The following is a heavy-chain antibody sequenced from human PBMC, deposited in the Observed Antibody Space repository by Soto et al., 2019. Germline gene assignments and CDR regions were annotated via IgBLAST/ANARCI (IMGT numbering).Heavy chain of an antibody. Sequence: GGSLRLSCAASGFTFSSYAMSWVRQAPGKGLEWVSAISGSGGSTYYADFVKGRFTISRDNSKNTLYLQMNSLRAEDTAVYYCAEVSCNEGVRFSPGETEAESHGGVEVWGQGITAAV. CDR1: GFTFSSYA. CDR3: AEVSCNEGVRFSPGETEAESHGGVEV. D-gene: IGHD2-8*01. CDR2: ISGSGGST. V-gene: IGHV3-23*01. J-gene: IGHJ6*02.